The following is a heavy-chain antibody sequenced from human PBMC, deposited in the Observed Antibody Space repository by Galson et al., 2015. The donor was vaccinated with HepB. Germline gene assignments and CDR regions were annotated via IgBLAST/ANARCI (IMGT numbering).Heavy chain of an antibody. CDR1: GYSFRNYW. Sequence: QSGAEVKKPGESLTISCKASGYSFRNYWIGCVRQMPGIGLECMGIIYPGDSETRYSPSFQGQVTLSADKSTNTAYLQWSSLKASDTAMYYCARLGHEGYHYYGMDVWGQGTTVTVSS. CDR3: ARLGHEGYHYYGMDV. J-gene: IGHJ6*02. D-gene: IGHD2-2*01. CDR2: IYPGDSET. V-gene: IGHV5-51*01.